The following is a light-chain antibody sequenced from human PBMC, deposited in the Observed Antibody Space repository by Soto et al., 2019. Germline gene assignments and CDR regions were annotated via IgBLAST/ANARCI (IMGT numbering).Light chain of an antibody. CDR3: QQYDDWLRLT. V-gene: IGKV1-27*01. CDR1: QGISNY. Sequence: DIQLTQSPSSLSASVGDRVTITCRASQGISNYLARYQQKPGKVPKLLIYAASTLQSGVPSRFSGSGSGTDFTLTISRLEPEDFAVYFCQQYDDWLRLTFGGGTIVDI. CDR2: AAS. J-gene: IGKJ4*01.